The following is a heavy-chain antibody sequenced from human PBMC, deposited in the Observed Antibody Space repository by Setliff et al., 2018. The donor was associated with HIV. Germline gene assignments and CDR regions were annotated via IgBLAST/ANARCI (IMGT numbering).Heavy chain of an antibody. V-gene: IGHV4-59*08. CDR2: SHNNGNT. Sequence: PSETLSLTCTVSGGSISSYYWSWIRQPPGEGLEWIGYSHNNGNTHYNSSLKSRVTISVDTSKNHVSLRLNSVTAADTAVYYCARQGSWLDSWGQGTLVTVSS. J-gene: IGHJ5*01. CDR3: ARQGSWLDS. D-gene: IGHD2-15*01. CDR1: GGSISSYY.